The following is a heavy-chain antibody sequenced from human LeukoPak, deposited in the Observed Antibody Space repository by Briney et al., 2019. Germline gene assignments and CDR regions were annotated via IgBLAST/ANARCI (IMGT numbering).Heavy chain of an antibody. CDR3: ALNPDYYGSGSFDY. Sequence: GGSLRLSCAASAFTFSHYGMNWVRQAPGKGLEWLSYISGSSGTVSYADSVKGRFTISRDNAKNSLYLQMNSLRAGDTAVYYCALNPDYYGSGSFDYWGQGTLVTVSS. CDR2: ISGSSGTV. CDR1: AFTFSHYG. D-gene: IGHD3-10*01. J-gene: IGHJ4*02. V-gene: IGHV3-48*04.